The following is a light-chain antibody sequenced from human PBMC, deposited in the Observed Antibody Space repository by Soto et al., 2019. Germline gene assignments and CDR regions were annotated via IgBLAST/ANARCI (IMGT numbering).Light chain of an antibody. CDR1: SSNIGNNY. CDR3: GTWDSSLSAVP. Sequence: QSVLTQPPSVSAAPGQKVTISCSGSSSNIGNNYVSWYQQLPGTAPKLLIYDNNKRPSGIPDRFSGSKSGTSATLGITGRQTGDEADYYCGTWDSSLSAVPFGGGTKLTVL. CDR2: DNN. V-gene: IGLV1-51*01. J-gene: IGLJ2*01.